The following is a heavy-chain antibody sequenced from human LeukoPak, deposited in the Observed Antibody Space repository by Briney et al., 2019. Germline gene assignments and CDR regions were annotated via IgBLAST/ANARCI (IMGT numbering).Heavy chain of an antibody. CDR3: AGGRTWITDS. V-gene: IGHV3-7*04. CDR1: GFTFSSYW. D-gene: IGHD2-2*03. Sequence: TGGSLRLSCAASGFTFSSYWMNRVRQAPGKGLEWVANIKQDGSEKNYVDSVKGRFTISRDNAKNSLDLQMNSLRAEDTAVYYCAGGRTWITDSWGQGTLVTVSS. J-gene: IGHJ4*02. CDR2: IKQDGSEK.